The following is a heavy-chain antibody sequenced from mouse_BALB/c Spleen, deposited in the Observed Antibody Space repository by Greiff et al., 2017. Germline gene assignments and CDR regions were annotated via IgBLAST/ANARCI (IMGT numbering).Heavy chain of an antibody. Sequence: EVQLVESGGGLVQPGGSLRLSCATSGFTFTDYYMSWVRQPPGKALEWLGFIRNKANGYTTEYSASVKGRFTISRDNSQSILYLQMNTLRAEDSATYYCARDIGYRYGGDAMDYWGQGTSVTVSS. CDR1: GFTFTDYY. D-gene: IGHD2-14*01. CDR3: ARDIGYRYGGDAMDY. CDR2: IRNKANGYTT. V-gene: IGHV7-3*02. J-gene: IGHJ4*01.